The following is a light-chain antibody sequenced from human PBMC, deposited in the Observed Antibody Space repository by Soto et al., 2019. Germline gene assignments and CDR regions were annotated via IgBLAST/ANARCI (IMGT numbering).Light chain of an antibody. CDR3: QQYNSYPLT. V-gene: IGKV1-5*03. CDR1: QSISSW. J-gene: IGKJ4*01. CDR2: KAS. Sequence: DVQMTQSPSTLSASVGDRVTITCRASQSISSWLAWYQQKPGKAPKLLIYKASSLESGVPSRFSGSGSGTEFTLSISSLQPDDFATYYCQQYNSYPLTFGGGTKVEIK.